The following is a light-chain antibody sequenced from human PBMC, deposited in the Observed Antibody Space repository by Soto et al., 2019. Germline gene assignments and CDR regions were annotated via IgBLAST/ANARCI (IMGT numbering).Light chain of an antibody. CDR1: QDVSHF. J-gene: IGKJ1*01. CDR2: DAS. CDR3: QQYDRLPWT. V-gene: IGKV1-33*01. Sequence: DLQMTQSPSSLSASIGDRVTITCQASQDVSHFLNWFQQRPGKAPKLLIYDASTLERGVPSRFSGRGSGSRFTFTITSLQPEDIATYYCQQYDRLPWTFVQGTKVEMK.